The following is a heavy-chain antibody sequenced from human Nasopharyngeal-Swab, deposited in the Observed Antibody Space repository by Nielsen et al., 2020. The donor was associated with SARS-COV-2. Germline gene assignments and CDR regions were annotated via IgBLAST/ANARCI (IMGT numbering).Heavy chain of an antibody. CDR2: ISGSGGST. Sequence: WIRQPPGKGLEWVSAISGSGGSTYYADSVKGRFTISRDNSKNTLYLQMNSLRAEDTAVYYCAKDGLGDYDSSGSHYYGMDVWGQGTTVTVSS. D-gene: IGHD3-22*01. V-gene: IGHV3-23*01. CDR3: AKDGLGDYDSSGSHYYGMDV. J-gene: IGHJ6*02.